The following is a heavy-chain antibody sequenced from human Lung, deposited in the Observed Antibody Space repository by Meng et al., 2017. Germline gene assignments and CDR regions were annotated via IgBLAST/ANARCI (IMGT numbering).Heavy chain of an antibody. CDR1: GGAIRRSNDD. CDR2: IKNSGST. Sequence: GQGEGAGPGVVKETQSVELTWAGVGGAIRRSNDDGSWIRQPPGKGLEWSGHIKNSGSTYYNPSLKSRITISVDTSKNQFSLKLSSVTAADTAGYYCARGQKGYFDLGGRGTMVTVSS. CDR3: ARGQKGYFDL. J-gene: IGHJ2*01. V-gene: IGHV4-30-4*01.